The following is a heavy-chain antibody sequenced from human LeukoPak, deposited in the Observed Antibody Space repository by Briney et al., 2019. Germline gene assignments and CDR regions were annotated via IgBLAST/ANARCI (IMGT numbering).Heavy chain of an antibody. CDR3: AREYCSSTSCYEADY. J-gene: IGHJ4*02. CDR1: GYTFTGYY. V-gene: IGHV1-2*02. CDR2: INPNSGGT. Sequence: ASVKVSCKASGYTFTGYYMHWVRQAPGQGLEWMGWINPNSGGTNYAQKFQGRVTMTGDTSISTAYMELSRLRSDDTAVYYCAREYCSSTSCYEADYWGQGTLVTVSS. D-gene: IGHD2-2*01.